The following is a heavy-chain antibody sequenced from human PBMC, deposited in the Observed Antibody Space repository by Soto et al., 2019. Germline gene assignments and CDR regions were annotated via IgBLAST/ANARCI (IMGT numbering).Heavy chain of an antibody. D-gene: IGHD3-9*01. CDR2: IYFGGTT. CDR3: ARHRDYDILTHYRKYYFDF. J-gene: IGHJ4*02. Sequence: SETLSLTCTVSGGSFRPNYWAWIRQPPGKGLEWVGYIYFGGTTSYNPSLKSRVTISLGTSNSQFSLRLTSVTAADTAVYYCARHRDYDILTHYRKYYFDFWGQGTLVTISS. V-gene: IGHV4-59*08. CDR1: GGSFRPNY.